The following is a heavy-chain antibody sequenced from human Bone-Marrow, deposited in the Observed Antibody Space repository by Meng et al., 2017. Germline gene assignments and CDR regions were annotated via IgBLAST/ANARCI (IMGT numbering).Heavy chain of an antibody. CDR1: GYTFTGYY. D-gene: IGHD6-19*01. J-gene: IGHJ4*02. CDR2: INPNSGGT. Sequence: ASVKVSCKASGYTFTGYYMHWVRQAPGQGLEWMGWINPNSGGTNYAQKFQGRVTMTRDTSISTAYMELSRLRSDDTAVYYCARVCYSSGWYDSRPLDYWGQETLVTVSS. V-gene: IGHV1-2*02. CDR3: ARVCYSSGWYDSRPLDY.